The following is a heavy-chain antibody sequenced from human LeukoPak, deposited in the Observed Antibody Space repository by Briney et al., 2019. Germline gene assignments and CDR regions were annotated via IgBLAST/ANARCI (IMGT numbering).Heavy chain of an antibody. J-gene: IGHJ4*02. V-gene: IGHV4-59*08. CDR3: ARISAWTTVTTGDFDY. CDR1: GGSISSFY. Sequence: SETLSLTFTVSGGSISSFYWSWIRQPPGKGLEWIGYIYYSGSTNYNPSLKSRVSISGDTSKNQFSLKLSSVTAADTAVYYCARISAWTTVTTGDFDYWGQGTLVTVSS. D-gene: IGHD4-17*01. CDR2: IYYSGST.